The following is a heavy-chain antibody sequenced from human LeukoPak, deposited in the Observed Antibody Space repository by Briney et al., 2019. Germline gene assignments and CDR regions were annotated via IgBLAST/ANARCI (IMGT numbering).Heavy chain of an antibody. CDR1: GFTFSSYA. CDR3: ARGQEVGATHRLTEYFQH. CDR2: ISGSGGST. D-gene: IGHD1-26*01. J-gene: IGHJ1*01. V-gene: IGHV3-23*01. Sequence: GGSLRLSCAASGFTFSSYAMSWVRQAPGKGLEWVSGISGSGGSTYYADSVKGRFTISRDNSKNTLYLQMNSLRAEDTAVYYCARGQEVGATHRLTEYFQHWGQGTLVTVSS.